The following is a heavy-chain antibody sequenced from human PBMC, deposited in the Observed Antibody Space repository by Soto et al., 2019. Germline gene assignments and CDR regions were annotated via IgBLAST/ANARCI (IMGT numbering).Heavy chain of an antibody. V-gene: IGHV4-31*02. CDR2: IYYSGNT. D-gene: IGHD2-8*02. Sequence: QVRLQEWGPGLVKPSQTLSLKCSVSGGSITTGGRYWGWIRQLPGKGLEWIVDIYYSGNTYYNVSLPSRVTISVEAAQNQSPLKLRSVTAADTAVYYCAQALVFTGGDSFDSWGQGRLVTVSP. CDR3: AQALVFTGGDSFDS. J-gene: IGHJ3*02. CDR1: GGSITTGGRY.